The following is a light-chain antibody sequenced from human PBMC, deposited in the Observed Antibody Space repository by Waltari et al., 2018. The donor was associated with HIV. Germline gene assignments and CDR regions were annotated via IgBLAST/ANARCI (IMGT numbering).Light chain of an antibody. Sequence: DIQMTQSPSSLSASVGDRVTITCRASQSISSYLNWYQQKPGKAPKLLIYAASSLQSGVPSRFSGSGSGTDFTLTISSLQPEDFATYYCQQSYSTPYTFGPGTKPEIK. CDR1: QSISSY. CDR2: AAS. CDR3: QQSYSTPYT. J-gene: IGKJ2*01. V-gene: IGKV1-39*01.